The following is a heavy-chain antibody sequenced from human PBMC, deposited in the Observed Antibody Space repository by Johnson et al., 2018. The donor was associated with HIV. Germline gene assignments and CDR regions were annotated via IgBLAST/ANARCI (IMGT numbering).Heavy chain of an antibody. Sequence: VKLVESGGGLVQPGGSLRLSCAASGFTVSSNYMSWVRQAPGKGLEWVSVIYSGGSTYYADSVKGRFTISRDNSKNTLYLQMNSLRAEDTAVYYCARPLPAAYYAFDMWGQGTLVTVSS. D-gene: IGHD2-2*01. V-gene: IGHV3-66*02. CDR3: ARPLPAAYYAFDM. CDR1: GFTVSSNY. J-gene: IGHJ3*02. CDR2: IYSGGST.